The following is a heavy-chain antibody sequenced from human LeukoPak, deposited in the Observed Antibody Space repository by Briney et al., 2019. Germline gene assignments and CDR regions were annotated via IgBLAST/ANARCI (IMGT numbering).Heavy chain of an antibody. D-gene: IGHD2-21*01. V-gene: IGHV3-30*02. J-gene: IGHJ4*02. Sequence: GGSLRISCAASGFTFSGLGMHWVRQAPGKGLQWVAFISHDGSDKYYVDSVKGRFTISRDNSKSTLSLQMKSLRVEDTAVYYCVKGLLCEYWGQGTSVTISS. CDR1: GFTFSGLG. CDR3: VKGLLCEY. CDR2: ISHDGSDK.